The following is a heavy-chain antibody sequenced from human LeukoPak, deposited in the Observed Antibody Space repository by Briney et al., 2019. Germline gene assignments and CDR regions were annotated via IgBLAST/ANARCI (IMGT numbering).Heavy chain of an antibody. D-gene: IGHD3-16*02. CDR1: GGSISSYY. CDR2: IYTSGST. Sequence: NSSETLSLTCTVSGGSISSYYWSWIRQPAGKGLEWIGRIYTSGSTNYNPSLKSRVTMSVDTSKNQFSLKLSSVTAADTAVYYCARDGVEDYVWGSCRLYYFDYWGQGTLVTVSS. V-gene: IGHV4-4*07. J-gene: IGHJ4*02. CDR3: ARDGVEDYVWGSCRLYYFDY.